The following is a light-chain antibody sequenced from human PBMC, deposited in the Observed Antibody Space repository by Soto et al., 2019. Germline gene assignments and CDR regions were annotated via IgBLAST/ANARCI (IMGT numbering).Light chain of an antibody. CDR1: SSDVGSYNL. J-gene: IGLJ3*02. CDR3: CSYGGYFWV. Sequence: QSALTQPASVSGSPGQSITISCTGTSSDVGSYNLVSWYQQHPGKAPKLMIYEESNRPSGVSNRFSGSKSGNTASLTISGLQAEDEADYYCCSYGGYFWVFGGGTKLTVL. CDR2: EES. V-gene: IGLV2-23*01.